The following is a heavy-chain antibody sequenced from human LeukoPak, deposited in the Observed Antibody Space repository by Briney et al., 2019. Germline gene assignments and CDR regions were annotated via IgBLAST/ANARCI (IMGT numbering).Heavy chain of an antibody. J-gene: IGHJ6*04. CDR2: IYHGGST. V-gene: IGHV4-30-2*01. D-gene: IGHD5-12*01. Sequence: SETLSLTCAVSGVSISSGGYSWRWIRQPPGKGLEWIRYIYHGGSTYYNPSLKSRVTISVDRSKNQFSLKLSSVTAADTAVYYCARAIREYYYYYGMDVWGKGTTVTVSS. CDR3: ARAIREYYYYYGMDV. CDR1: GVSISSGGYS.